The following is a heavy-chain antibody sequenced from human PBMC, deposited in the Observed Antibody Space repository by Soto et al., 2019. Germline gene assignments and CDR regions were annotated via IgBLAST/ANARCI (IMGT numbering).Heavy chain of an antibody. V-gene: IGHV3-30-3*01. Sequence: GGSLRLSCEASGFTFSSYVMYWVRQAPGKGLEWVALILYDGSNKYYADSVKGRFTISRDNSKNTVYLQMNSLRVEDTAVYYCARDRGYCSGGTCRTLYYFDYWGHGTLVTVSS. D-gene: IGHD2-15*01. CDR3: ARDRGYCSGGTCRTLYYFDY. CDR2: ILYDGSNK. J-gene: IGHJ4*01. CDR1: GFTFSSYV.